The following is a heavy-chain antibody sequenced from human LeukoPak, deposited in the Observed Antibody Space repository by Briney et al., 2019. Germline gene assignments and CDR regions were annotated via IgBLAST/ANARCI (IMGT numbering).Heavy chain of an antibody. CDR2: IIPILGIA. CDR3: ARDRDYEFWSGRDPNWFDP. V-gene: IGHV1-69*04. Sequence: SVKVSCKASGGTFSSYTISWVRQAPGQGLEWMGRIIPILGIANYAQKFQGRVTITADKSTSTAYMELSSLRSEDTAVYYCARDRDYEFWSGRDPNWFDPWGQGTLVTVSS. J-gene: IGHJ5*02. D-gene: IGHD3-3*01. CDR1: GGTFSSYT.